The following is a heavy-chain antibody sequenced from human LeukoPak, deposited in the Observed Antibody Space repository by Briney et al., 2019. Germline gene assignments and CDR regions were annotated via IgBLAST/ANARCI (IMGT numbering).Heavy chain of an antibody. Sequence: PGGSLRLSCSASGFPFSSYAMHWVRQAPGKGLEYVSAISESGGSTHYADSVKGRFTISRDNSKNTLYLQMSSLRAEDTAVYFCVRGYSFGPYGMDVWGEGTTVTVS. CDR3: VRGYSFGPYGMDV. V-gene: IGHV3-64D*09. CDR1: GFPFSSYA. J-gene: IGHJ6*02. D-gene: IGHD2-15*01. CDR2: ISESGGST.